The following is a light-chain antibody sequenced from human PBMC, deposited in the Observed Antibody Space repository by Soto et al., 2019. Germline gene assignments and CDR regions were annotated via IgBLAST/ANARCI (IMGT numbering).Light chain of an antibody. Sequence: EIVLTQSPGTLSLSPGERASLSCRASQSVSSSYLAWYQQRPGQAPRLLIYGASSRATAIPDRFSGSGSGTDFTLTISRLEPEDFAVYYCHHYGSSPQTFGQGTKVEIK. J-gene: IGKJ1*01. CDR1: QSVSSSY. V-gene: IGKV3-20*01. CDR2: GAS. CDR3: HHYGSSPQT.